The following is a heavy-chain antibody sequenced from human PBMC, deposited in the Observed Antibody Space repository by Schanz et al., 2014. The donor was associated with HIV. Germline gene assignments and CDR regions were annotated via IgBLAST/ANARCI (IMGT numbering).Heavy chain of an antibody. Sequence: VQLLESGGGLVQPGRSLRLSCAASGFTFSSYGMHWVRQAPGKGLEWVAVIWFDGSNKYYADSVKGRFTISRDNSKNTLFLQMNSLRAEDTAVYYCARDREIGQHYYYDNSGHSMDVWGQGTTVSVS. V-gene: IGHV3-33*01. D-gene: IGHD3-22*01. CDR3: ARDREIGQHYYYDNSGHSMDV. J-gene: IGHJ6*02. CDR1: GFTFSSYG. CDR2: IWFDGSNK.